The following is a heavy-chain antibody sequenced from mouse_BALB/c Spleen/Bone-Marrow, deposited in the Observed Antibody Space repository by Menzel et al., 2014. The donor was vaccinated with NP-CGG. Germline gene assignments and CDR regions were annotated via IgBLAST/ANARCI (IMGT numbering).Heavy chain of an antibody. J-gene: IGHJ4*01. D-gene: IGHD1-1*01. CDR1: GFAFGSYD. CDR2: ISSGGGST. Sequence: EVKLMESGGGLVKPGGSLKLSCAASGFAFGSYDMSWVRQTPEKRLEWVAYISSGGGSTYYPDTVKGRFTISRDNAKNTLYLQMSSLKSEDTAMYYCARPLYYYGSSPFYAMDYWGQGTSVTVSS. V-gene: IGHV5-12-1*01. CDR3: ARPLYYYGSSPFYAMDY.